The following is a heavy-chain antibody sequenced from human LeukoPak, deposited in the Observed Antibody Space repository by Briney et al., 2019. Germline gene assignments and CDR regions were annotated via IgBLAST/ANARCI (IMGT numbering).Heavy chain of an antibody. CDR3: AKKVTGSYNNPLDY. CDR2: ISVSGGST. D-gene: IGHD3-10*01. CDR1: GFTFSSYA. V-gene: IGHV3-23*01. Sequence: PGGSLRLSCAASGFTFSSYAMSWVCQAPGKGLEWVSAISVSGGSTYYADSVKGRFTISRDNSKNTLYLQMNSLTAEDTAVYYCAKKVTGSYNNPLDYWGQGTLVTVSS. J-gene: IGHJ4*02.